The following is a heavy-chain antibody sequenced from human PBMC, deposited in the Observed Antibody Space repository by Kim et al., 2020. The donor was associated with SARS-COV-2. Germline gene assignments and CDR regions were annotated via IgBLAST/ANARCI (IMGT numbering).Heavy chain of an antibody. CDR3: ASGSESSGKSFDY. D-gene: IGHD6-19*01. Sequence: SQTLSLTFAVSGASISSGDFSWSWIRQPPGKGLEWIGYIYHSGYTYYNPSLWGRVTISLDMSKNHFSLNLTSVTAADPAVYYWASGSESSGKSFDYWGQGTLVTVSS. J-gene: IGHJ4*02. CDR1: GASISSGDFS. V-gene: IGHV4-30-2*01. CDR2: IYHSGYT.